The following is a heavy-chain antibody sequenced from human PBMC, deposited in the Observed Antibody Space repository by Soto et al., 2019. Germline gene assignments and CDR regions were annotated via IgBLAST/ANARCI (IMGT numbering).Heavy chain of an antibody. D-gene: IGHD2-15*01. CDR1: GYTFTSYG. CDR3: ARDMGSTVVTGWFDP. J-gene: IGHJ5*02. V-gene: IGHV1-18*01. CDR2: ISAYNGNT. Sequence: ASVKVSCKASGYTFTSYGISWVRQAPGQGLEWMGWISAYNGNTNDAQKLQGRVTMTTDTSTSTAYMELRSLRSDDTAVYYCARDMGSTVVTGWFDPWGQGTLVTVSS.